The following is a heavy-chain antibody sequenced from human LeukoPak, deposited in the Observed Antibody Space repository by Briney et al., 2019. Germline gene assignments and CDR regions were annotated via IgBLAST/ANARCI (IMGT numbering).Heavy chain of an antibody. CDR2: IYSGGST. J-gene: IGHJ4*02. Sequence: GGSLRLSCAASGFTFSSNYMSWVRQAPGKGLEWVSVIYSGGSTYYSDSVKGRFTISRDNSKNTLYLQMNSLRAEDTAVYYCASATRDIVATVYFDYWGQGTLVTVSS. CDR3: ASATRDIVATVYFDY. V-gene: IGHV3-66*01. CDR1: GFTFSSNY. D-gene: IGHD5-12*01.